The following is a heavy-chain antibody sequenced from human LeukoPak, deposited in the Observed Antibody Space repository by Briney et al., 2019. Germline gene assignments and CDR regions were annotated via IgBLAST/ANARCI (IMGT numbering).Heavy chain of an antibody. Sequence: ASVKVSCKASGYTFTGYYMHWVRQAPGQGLEWMGWINPNSGGTNYAQKFQGRVTMTRDTSISTAYMELSRLRSDDPAVYYCARAIITGTLPYDYWGQGTLVTVSS. V-gene: IGHV1-2*02. J-gene: IGHJ4*02. D-gene: IGHD1-20*01. CDR1: GYTFTGYY. CDR2: INPNSGGT. CDR3: ARAIITGTLPYDY.